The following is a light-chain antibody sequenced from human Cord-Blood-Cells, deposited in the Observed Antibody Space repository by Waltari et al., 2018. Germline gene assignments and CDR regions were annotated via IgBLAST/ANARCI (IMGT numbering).Light chain of an antibody. Sequence: QSALTQPASVSGSTGQSITISCTGTSSDVGGYNYVSWYQQHPGKAPKHMIYDVSNRPSGVSKRFSGAKSGNTASLTISGLQAEDEADYYCSSYTSSSTLVFGGGTKLTVL. J-gene: IGLJ2*01. V-gene: IGLV2-14*01. CDR2: DVS. CDR3: SSYTSSSTLV. CDR1: SSDVGGYNY.